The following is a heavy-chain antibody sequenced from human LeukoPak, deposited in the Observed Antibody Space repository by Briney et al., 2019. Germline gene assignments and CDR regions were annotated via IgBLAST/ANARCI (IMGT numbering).Heavy chain of an antibody. CDR1: GFTFSSYW. Sequence: PGGSLRLSCAASGFTFSSYWMHWVRQAPGKGLEWVSALSGSGGNTYYADSVKGRFTISRDNSKNTLYLQMNSLRAEDTAGYYCAKVASLCTSTSCVRGGFDYWGQGTLVTVSS. CDR2: LSGSGGNT. D-gene: IGHD2-2*01. V-gene: IGHV3-23*01. J-gene: IGHJ4*02. CDR3: AKVASLCTSTSCVRGGFDY.